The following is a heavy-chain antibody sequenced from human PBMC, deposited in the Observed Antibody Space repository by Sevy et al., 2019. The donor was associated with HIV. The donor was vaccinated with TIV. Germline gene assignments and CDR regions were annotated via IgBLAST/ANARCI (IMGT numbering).Heavy chain of an antibody. CDR1: GFTFSSYS. CDR2: ISSSSSYI. J-gene: IGHJ4*02. V-gene: IGHV3-21*01. D-gene: IGHD2-15*01. Sequence: GGSLRLSCAASGFTFSSYSMNWVRQAPGKGLEWVSSISSSSSYIYYADSVKGRFTISRDNAKNPLYLQMNSLRAEDTAVYYCARDHVPAYGPEGYFDYWGQGTMVTVSS. CDR3: ARDHVPAYGPEGYFDY.